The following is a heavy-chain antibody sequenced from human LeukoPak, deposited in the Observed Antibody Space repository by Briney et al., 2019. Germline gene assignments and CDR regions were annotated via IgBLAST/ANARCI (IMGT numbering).Heavy chain of an antibody. CDR2: INSDGSST. D-gene: IGHD6-19*01. CDR1: GFTFSNYW. J-gene: IGHJ4*02. V-gene: IGHV3-74*01. Sequence: PGGSLRLSCAASGFTFSNYWMHWVRQAPGKGLVWVSHINSDGSSTNYADSVKGRFTMSRDNAKNTLYLQMNSLRAEETAVYYCARDRRYSSGWGDFDYWGQGTLVTVSS. CDR3: ARDRRYSSGWGDFDY.